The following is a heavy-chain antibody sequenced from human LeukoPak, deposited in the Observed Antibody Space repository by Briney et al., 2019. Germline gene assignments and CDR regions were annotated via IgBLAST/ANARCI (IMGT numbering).Heavy chain of an antibody. CDR1: GFIFSGSA. CDR2: IRNKANSYGT. V-gene: IGHV3-73*01. CDR3: GRPHILGATNFDY. Sequence: PGGSLRLSCEASGFIFSGSAIPWVRQASGRGLEWVGRIRNKANSYGTAYAASVKGRFTISRDDSKNTAYLQMNSLRTDDTAVYYCGRPHILGATNFDYWGQGTLVTVSS. J-gene: IGHJ4*02. D-gene: IGHD1-26*01.